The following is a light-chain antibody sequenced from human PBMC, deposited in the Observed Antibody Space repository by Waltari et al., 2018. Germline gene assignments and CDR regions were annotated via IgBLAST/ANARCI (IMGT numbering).Light chain of an antibody. V-gene: IGKV5-2*01. CDR2: EAT. CDR3: LEHDNFPTHT. J-gene: IGKJ2*01. CDR1: QDIDDE. Sequence: ETTLTQSPAFMSATQRDTVNISCRASQDIDDEMNWYQQKPGEGAIFIIQEATTLVPGIPPRFSGSGYGTDFTLTINNIQSEDVASYFCLEHDNFPTHTFGQGTKLEIK.